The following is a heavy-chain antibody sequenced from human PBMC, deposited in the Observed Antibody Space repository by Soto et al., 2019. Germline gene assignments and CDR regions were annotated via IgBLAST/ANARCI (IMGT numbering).Heavy chain of an antibody. Sequence: SETLSLTCTVSGGSISSSSYYWGWIRQPPGKGLEWIGSIYYSGSTYYKPSLKSRVTISVDTSKNQFYLKLSSVTAADTVVYYCASAKRLWFGELLSPNWFDPWGQGTLVTVSS. V-gene: IGHV4-39*01. CDR3: ASAKRLWFGELLSPNWFDP. D-gene: IGHD3-10*01. CDR1: GGSISSSSYY. CDR2: IYYSGST. J-gene: IGHJ5*02.